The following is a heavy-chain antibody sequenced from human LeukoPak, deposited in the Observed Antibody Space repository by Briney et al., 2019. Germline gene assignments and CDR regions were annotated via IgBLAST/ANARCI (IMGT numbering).Heavy chain of an antibody. CDR3: ARGPRNDP. V-gene: IGHV1-8*01. CDR1: GYPFTTYE. CDR2: VHPDTGYA. D-gene: IGHD1-14*01. J-gene: IGHJ5*02. Sequence: ASVKVSCKTSGYPFTTYEINWVRQAAGQGLEWMGWVHPDTGYADYAQKFRGRVTMTSDTSISTAYMELSSLRSDDTAVYLCARGPRNDPWGQGTLVTVSS.